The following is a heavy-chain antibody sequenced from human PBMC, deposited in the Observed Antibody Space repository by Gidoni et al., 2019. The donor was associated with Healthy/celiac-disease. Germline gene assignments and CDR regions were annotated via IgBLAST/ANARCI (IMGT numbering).Heavy chain of an antibody. CDR3: ARSLDGENRTPFDY. Sequence: QVQLVQSGAEVKKPGASVKVSCKSSGSTFTDYYIPWVRHAPGQGLEWMGWINPVSRDTKIAEMFQGSVYITRETSISAAYFEFYSLTSDDTAVYYCARSLDGENRTPFDYWGQGTLVTVSS. J-gene: IGHJ4*02. CDR1: GSTFTDYY. V-gene: IGHV1-2*02. CDR2: INPVSRDT.